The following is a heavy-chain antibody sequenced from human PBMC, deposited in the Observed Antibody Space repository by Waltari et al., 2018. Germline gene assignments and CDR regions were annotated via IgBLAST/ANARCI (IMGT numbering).Heavy chain of an antibody. CDR3: AREVTKVELGRRLPHFFDS. Sequence: QVQLQASGPGLVKPSQTMSLTCTVAGDSINSNSFYWNWVRQPAGKGLEWIGRFYSSEYINYNPSLKSRVTISRDTSKKQFFLKLTSVTAADTAFYYCAREVTKVELGRRLPHFFDSWGQGTLVTVSS. D-gene: IGHD7-27*01. CDR2: FYSSEYI. CDR1: GDSINSNSFY. J-gene: IGHJ4*02. V-gene: IGHV4-61*02.